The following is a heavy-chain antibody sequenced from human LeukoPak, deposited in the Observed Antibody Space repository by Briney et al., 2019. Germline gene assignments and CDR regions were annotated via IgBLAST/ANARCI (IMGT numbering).Heavy chain of an antibody. CDR3: ARRLTQYDCFDP. CDR1: GDSVSSNSVT. J-gene: IGHJ5*02. CDR2: TYYRSTWYN. Sequence: SQTLSLTCAISGDSVSSNSVTWNWIRQFPSRGLEWLGRTYYRSTWYNDCAVSVRGRITVNPDTSKNQFSLHLNSVTPEDTAVYYCARRLTQYDCFDPWGQGILVTVSS. V-gene: IGHV6-1*01. D-gene: IGHD2-2*01.